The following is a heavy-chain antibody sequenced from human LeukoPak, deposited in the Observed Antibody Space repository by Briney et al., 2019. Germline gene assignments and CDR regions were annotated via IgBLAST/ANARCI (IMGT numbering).Heavy chain of an antibody. CDR1: GFTFSDYY. CDR2: ISSSGSTI. CDR3: ARASKGYSYGYGYYYYYMDV. V-gene: IGHV3-11*01. Sequence: GGSLRLSCVASGFTFSDYYMSWIRQAPGKGLEWVSYISSSGSTIYFADSVKGRFTISRDNAKNSLYLQMNSLRAEDTAVYYCARASKGYSYGYGYYYYYMDVWGKGTTVTISS. J-gene: IGHJ6*03. D-gene: IGHD5-18*01.